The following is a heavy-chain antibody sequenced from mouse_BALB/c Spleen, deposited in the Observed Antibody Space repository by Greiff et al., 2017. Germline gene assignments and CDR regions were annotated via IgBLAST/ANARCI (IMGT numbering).Heavy chain of an antibody. CDR3: ARGFYDYDGDY. CDR1: GFTFSSYA. V-gene: IGHV5-6-5*01. CDR2: ISSGGST. J-gene: IGHJ2*01. Sequence: EVKVVESGGGLVKPGGSLKLSCAASGFTFSSYAMSWVRQTPEKRLEWVASISSGGSTYYPDSVKGRFTISRDNARNILYLQMSSLRSEDTAMYYCARGFYDYDGDYWGQGTTLTVSS. D-gene: IGHD2-4*01.